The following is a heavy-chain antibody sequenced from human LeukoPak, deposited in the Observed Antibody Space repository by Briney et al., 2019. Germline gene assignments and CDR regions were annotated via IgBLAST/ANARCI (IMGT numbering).Heavy chain of an antibody. Sequence: GGSLRLSCAASGFTFSDYYMSWIRQAPGKGLEWVSYISSSGSNKYYADSVKGRVTISRDNAKNSLYLQVNSLRAEDTAVYYCARDLYTSRYACCFDYWGQGTLVTVSS. V-gene: IGHV3-11*01. CDR3: ARDLYTSRYACCFDY. J-gene: IGHJ4*02. D-gene: IGHD6-13*01. CDR2: ISSSGSNK. CDR1: GFTFSDYY.